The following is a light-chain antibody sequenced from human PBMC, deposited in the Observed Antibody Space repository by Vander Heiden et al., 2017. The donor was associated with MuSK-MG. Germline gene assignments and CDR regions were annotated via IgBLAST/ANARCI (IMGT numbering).Light chain of an antibody. CDR3: QQSYSTIT. CDR2: AAS. Sequence: IQMTQSPSSLSASVGDRVTITCRASQSISSYLNWYQQKPGKAPKLLIYAASSLQSGVPSRFSGSGSGTDFTLTISRLQPEDFATYYCQQSYSTITFGQGTRLEIK. V-gene: IGKV1-39*01. J-gene: IGKJ5*01. CDR1: QSISSY.